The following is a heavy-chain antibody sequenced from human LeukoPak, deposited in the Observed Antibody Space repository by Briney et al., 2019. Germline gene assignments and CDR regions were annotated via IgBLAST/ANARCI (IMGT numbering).Heavy chain of an antibody. J-gene: IGHJ6*04. D-gene: IGHD2-2*01. Sequence: PGGSLRLSCAASGFTFSSYEMNWVRQAPGKGLEWVSYISSSGSTLYYADSVKGRFTISRGNDKNSLYLQMNSLRAEDTAVYYCARAHSRDIVVVPAASRGIYYYGMDVWGKGTTVTVSS. CDR1: GFTFSSYE. CDR3: ARAHSRDIVVVPAASRGIYYYGMDV. CDR2: ISSSGSTL. V-gene: IGHV3-48*03.